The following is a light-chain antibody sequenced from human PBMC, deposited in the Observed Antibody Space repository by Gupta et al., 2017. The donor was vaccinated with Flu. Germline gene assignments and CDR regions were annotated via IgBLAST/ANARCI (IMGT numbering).Light chain of an antibody. CDR2: NDS. CDR3: AAWEDSLNAQVV. CDR1: SSNIGSNT. V-gene: IGLV1-44*01. J-gene: IGLJ3*02. Sequence: QSALTQPPSASGAPGQQVTISCSGSSSNIGSNTVSWFQQVPGTGPKLLIYNDSQRPSGDPDRFSGSKSGPSASLAISGLQSENAADYSCAAWEDSLNAQVVFGGGTTVTVL.